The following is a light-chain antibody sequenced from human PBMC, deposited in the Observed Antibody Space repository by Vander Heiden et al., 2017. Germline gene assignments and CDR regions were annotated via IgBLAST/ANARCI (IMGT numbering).Light chain of an antibody. V-gene: IGLV1-47*01. Sequence: QSVLTQPPSASGTPGQRVTISCSGSSSNIGTNYVYWYQQLPGTAPKHLIYRNNQRPSRVPDRFSGSKSGSSASLAISGLRSEDEADYYCAAWDDILSGVVFGGGTKLTVL. CDR1: SSNIGTNY. CDR3: AAWDDILSGVV. CDR2: RNN. J-gene: IGLJ2*01.